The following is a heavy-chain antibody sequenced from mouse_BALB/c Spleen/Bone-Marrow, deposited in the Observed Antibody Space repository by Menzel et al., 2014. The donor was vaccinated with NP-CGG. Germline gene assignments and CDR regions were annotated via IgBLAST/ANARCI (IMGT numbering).Heavy chain of an antibody. CDR3: RRVYYYGSSYFDY. V-gene: IGHV1-37*01. Sequence: EVKLMESGPELVKPGASVKISCKASGYSFTGYFMNWVKQSHGKSLEWIGRINPYNGDTFYNQKFKGKATLTVDRSSSTAHMELLSLTSEDSAVYYCRRVYYYGSSYFDYWGQGTTLTVFS. D-gene: IGHD1-1*01. J-gene: IGHJ2*01. CDR1: GYSFTGYF. CDR2: INPYNGDT.